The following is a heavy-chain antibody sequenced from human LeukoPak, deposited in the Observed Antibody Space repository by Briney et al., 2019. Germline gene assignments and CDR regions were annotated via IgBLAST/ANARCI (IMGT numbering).Heavy chain of an antibody. V-gene: IGHV4-30-2*01. Sequence: ASETLSLTCAVSGGSISSGGYSWSGIRQPPGKGLEWIGYIYHSGSTYYNPSLKSRVTISVDRSKNQFSLKLSSVTAADTAVYYCARVPYYDILTGTRGYYFDYWGHGTLVTVSS. D-gene: IGHD3-9*01. CDR2: IYHSGST. CDR3: ARVPYYDILTGTRGYYFDY. J-gene: IGHJ4*01. CDR1: GGSISSGGYS.